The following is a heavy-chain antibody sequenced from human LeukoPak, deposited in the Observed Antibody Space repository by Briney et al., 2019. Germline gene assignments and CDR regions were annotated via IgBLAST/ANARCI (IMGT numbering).Heavy chain of an antibody. Sequence: SETLSLTCTVSGGSISSYYWGWIRQPPGKGLEWIGSIYYSGSTYYNPSLKSRVTISVDTSKNQFSLKLSSVTAADTAVYYCARLRYSGSYFDYWGQGTLVTVSS. CDR1: GGSISSYY. V-gene: IGHV4-39*01. D-gene: IGHD1-26*01. CDR2: IYYSGST. J-gene: IGHJ4*02. CDR3: ARLRYSGSYFDY.